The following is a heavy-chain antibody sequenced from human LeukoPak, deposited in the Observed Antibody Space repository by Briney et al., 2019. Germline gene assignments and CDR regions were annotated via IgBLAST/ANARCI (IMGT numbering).Heavy chain of an antibody. CDR1: GGSISSGGYY. Sequence: SETLSLTCTVSGGSISSGGYYWSWIRQHPGKGLEWIGYIYYSGSTYYKPSLKSRVTISVDTSKNQFSLKLSSVTAADTAVYYCARTTVTTYNLDYWGQGTLVTVSS. CDR2: IYYSGST. J-gene: IGHJ4*02. V-gene: IGHV4-31*03. CDR3: ARTTVTTYNLDY. D-gene: IGHD4-11*01.